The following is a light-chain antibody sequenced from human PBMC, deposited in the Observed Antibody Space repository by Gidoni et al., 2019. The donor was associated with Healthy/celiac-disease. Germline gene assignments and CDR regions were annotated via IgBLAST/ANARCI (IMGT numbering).Light chain of an antibody. V-gene: IGKV1-8*01. J-gene: IGKJ2*02. CDR1: QCISSY. CDR2: AAS. CDR3: QQYYSYPRT. Sequence: AIRITQSPSSLSASTGDRVTITCRASQCISSYLAWYQQKPGKAPKLLIYAASTLQSGVPSRFSGSGSGTDFTLTISCLQSEDFATYYCQQYYSYPRTFGQGTKLEIK.